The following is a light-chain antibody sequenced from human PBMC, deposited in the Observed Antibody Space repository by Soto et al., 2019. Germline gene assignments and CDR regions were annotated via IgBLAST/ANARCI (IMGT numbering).Light chain of an antibody. CDR2: EGS. J-gene: IGLJ2*01. Sequence: QSALTQPASVSGSPGQSITISCTGTSSDVGSYNLVSWYQQHPGKAPKLMIYEGSKRPSGVSNRFSGSKSGNTASLTISWLQSDDEADYYCCSYAGSSTVVFGGGTQLTVL. CDR3: CSYAGSSTVV. V-gene: IGLV2-23*01. CDR1: SSDVGSYNL.